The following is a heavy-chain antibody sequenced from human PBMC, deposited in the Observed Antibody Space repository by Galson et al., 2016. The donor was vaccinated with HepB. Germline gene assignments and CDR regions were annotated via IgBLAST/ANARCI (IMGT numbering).Heavy chain of an antibody. Sequence: SVKVSCKASGYTFTSYAMHWVRQAPGQRLEWMGWINAGNGNTNYSQKFQGRVTITRDTSASTAYIELSSLRSEDTAAYYCARVQESGDDFWSGYYGVFRAFDIWGQGILVTVSS. CDR3: ARVQESGDDFWSGYYGVFRAFDI. D-gene: IGHD3-3*01. CDR2: INAGNGNT. J-gene: IGHJ4*02. V-gene: IGHV1-3*01. CDR1: GYTFTSYA.